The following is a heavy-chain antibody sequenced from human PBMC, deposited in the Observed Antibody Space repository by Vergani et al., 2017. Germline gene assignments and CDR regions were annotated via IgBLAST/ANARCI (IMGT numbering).Heavy chain of an antibody. V-gene: IGHV3-23*01. CDR3: AKDLGSGWYEGILDY. CDR2: ISGSGGST. J-gene: IGHJ4*02. CDR1: GFTFSSYA. Sequence: EVQLLESGGGLVQPGGSLRLPCAASGFTFSSYAMSWVRQAPGKGLEWVSAISGSGGSTYYADSVMGRFTISRDNAKNTLYLQMNSLRAEDTAVYYCAKDLGSGWYEGILDYWGQGTLVTVSS. D-gene: IGHD6-19*01.